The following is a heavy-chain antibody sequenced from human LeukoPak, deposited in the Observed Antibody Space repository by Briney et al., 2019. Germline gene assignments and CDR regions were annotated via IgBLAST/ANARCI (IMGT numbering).Heavy chain of an antibody. CDR3: ARTRYSGSYPTCDY. CDR2: ISSSGSNI. V-gene: IGHV3-48*03. Sequence: PGGSLRLSCAASGFTLYSYEMNWVRQGPGKGLEWVSYISSSGSNIYYADSVKGRFTISRDKAKNSLYLQMNSLRAEDTAVYYCARTRYSGSYPTCDYWGQGTLVTVSS. CDR1: GFTLYSYE. D-gene: IGHD1-26*01. J-gene: IGHJ4*02.